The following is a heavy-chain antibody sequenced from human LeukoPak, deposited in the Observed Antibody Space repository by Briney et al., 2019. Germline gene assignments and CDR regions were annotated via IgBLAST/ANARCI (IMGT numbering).Heavy chain of an antibody. CDR3: ARGVPHYSDSSGYRLIEYFQH. J-gene: IGHJ1*01. CDR2: IYHSGST. CDR1: GGSISSSNW. D-gene: IGHD3-22*01. Sequence: SETLSLTCAVSGGSISSSNWWSWVRHPPGKGLEWIGEIYHSGSTHYNPSLKSRVTISVDKSKNQFSMKLSSVTAAETAVYYCARGVPHYSDSSGYRLIEYFQHWGQGTLVTVSS. V-gene: IGHV4-4*02.